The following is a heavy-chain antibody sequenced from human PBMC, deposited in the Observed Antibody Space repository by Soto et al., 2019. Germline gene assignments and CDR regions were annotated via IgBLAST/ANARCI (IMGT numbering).Heavy chain of an antibody. Sequence: EVQLVESGGGLVQPGRSLRLSCAASGFTFDDYAIHWVRQAPGKGLEWVSGISWNSGSIGYADSVKGRFTISRDNAKNSLYLQMNSLRAEDTALYYCAKDLDLISGWYDFDYWGQGTLVTVSS. CDR2: ISWNSGSI. CDR1: GFTFDDYA. V-gene: IGHV3-9*01. J-gene: IGHJ4*02. D-gene: IGHD6-19*01. CDR3: AKDLDLISGWYDFDY.